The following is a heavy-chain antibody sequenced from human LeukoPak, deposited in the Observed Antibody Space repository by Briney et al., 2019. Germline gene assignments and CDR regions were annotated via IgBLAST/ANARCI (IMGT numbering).Heavy chain of an antibody. J-gene: IGHJ4*02. CDR2: ISSSGSTI. CDR3: ARARYFDWLPPYFDY. V-gene: IGHV3-48*04. CDR1: GFTVSSNS. D-gene: IGHD3-9*01. Sequence: QSGGSLRLSCTVSGFTVSSNSMSWVRQAPGKGLEWVSYISSSGSTIYYADSVKGRFTISRDNAKNSLYLQMNSLRAEDTAVYYCARARYFDWLPPYFDYWGQGTLVTVSS.